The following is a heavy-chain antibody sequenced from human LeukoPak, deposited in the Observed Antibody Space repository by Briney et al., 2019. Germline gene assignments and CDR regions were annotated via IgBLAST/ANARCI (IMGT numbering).Heavy chain of an antibody. V-gene: IGHV4-59*13. CDR3: ATSSTSLGAFDI. D-gene: IGHD2-2*01. CDR1: GGPILSSF. CDR2: FYCSGST. Sequence: SEALSLTFTVPGGPILSSFCSSIRQPPGRGLERIGYFYCSGSTNYNPSRKSRVTISVDTSKNQFSLKLSSVTAADTAVYYCATSSTSLGAFDIWGQGTMVTVSS. J-gene: IGHJ3*02.